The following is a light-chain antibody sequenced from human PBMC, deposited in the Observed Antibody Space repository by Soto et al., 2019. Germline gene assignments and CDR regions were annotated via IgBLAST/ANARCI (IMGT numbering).Light chain of an antibody. V-gene: IGKV3-20*01. CDR2: GAS. J-gene: IGKJ2*01. CDR1: QSVGSSY. CDR3: HQYRTPPYT. Sequence: EIVLTQSPGTLSLSPGEIATLSCRSSQSVGSSYLAWYQQKPGQAPRLLIYGASNRATGIPHRFSGSGSGTNFTLTIRRLETEDFAVYYCHQYRTPPYTFGQGTTLDIK.